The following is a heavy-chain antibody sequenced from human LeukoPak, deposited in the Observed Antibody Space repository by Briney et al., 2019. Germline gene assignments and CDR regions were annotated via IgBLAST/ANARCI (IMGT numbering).Heavy chain of an antibody. CDR2: IYYSGST. J-gene: IGHJ4*02. CDR1: GGSISSYY. CDR3: ARAKYCSSTSCRVFDY. V-gene: IGHV4-59*01. Sequence: SETLSLTCTVSGGSISSYYWSWIRQPPGKGLEWIGYIYYSGSTNYNPSLKSRVTISVDTPKNQFSLKLSSVTAADTAVYYCARAKYCSSTSCRVFDYWGQGTLVTVSS. D-gene: IGHD2-2*01.